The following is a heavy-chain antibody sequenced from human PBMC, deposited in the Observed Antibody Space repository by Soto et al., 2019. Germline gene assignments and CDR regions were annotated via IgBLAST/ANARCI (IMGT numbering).Heavy chain of an antibody. D-gene: IGHD2-2*02. CDR2: IYYSGST. CDR1: GGSISSSSYY. Sequence: PSETLSLTCTVSGGSISSSSYYWGWIRQPPGKGLEWIGSIYYSGSTYYNPSLKSRVTISVDTSKNQFSLKLSSVTASDTALYSCAGNALYLHLDYWGQGALVTVSS. J-gene: IGHJ4*02. V-gene: IGHV4-39*01. CDR3: AGNALYLHLDY.